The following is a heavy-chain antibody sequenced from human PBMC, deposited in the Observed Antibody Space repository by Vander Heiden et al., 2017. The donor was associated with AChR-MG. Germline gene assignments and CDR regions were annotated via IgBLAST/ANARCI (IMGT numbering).Heavy chain of an antibody. V-gene: IGHV1-2*04. CDR3: ARAIAAVGRFEY. J-gene: IGHJ4*02. Sequence: QVQLVQSGAEVKKPGASVKVSCKAYGYNFTGYYLHWVRQAPGQGLEWMGWINPNSGGTNDAQKFQGWVTMTRDTSISTAYMELSRLGSDDTAVYYCARAIAAVGRFEYWGQGTLVTVSS. CDR2: INPNSGGT. CDR1: GYNFTGYY. D-gene: IGHD6-13*01.